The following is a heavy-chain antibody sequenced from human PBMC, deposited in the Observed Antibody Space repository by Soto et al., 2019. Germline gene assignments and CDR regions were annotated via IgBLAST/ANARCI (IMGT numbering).Heavy chain of an antibody. CDR2: IIPIFGTA. D-gene: IGHD2-2*01. V-gene: IGHV1-69*13. J-gene: IGHJ6*02. Sequence: GASVKVSCKASGGTFSSYAISWVRQAPGQGLEWMGGIIPIFGTANYAQKFQGRVTITADESTSTAYMELSSLRSEDTAVYYCARESDIVVVPAARGHYYYGMDVWGQGTTVTV. CDR3: ARESDIVVVPAARGHYYYGMDV. CDR1: GGTFSSYA.